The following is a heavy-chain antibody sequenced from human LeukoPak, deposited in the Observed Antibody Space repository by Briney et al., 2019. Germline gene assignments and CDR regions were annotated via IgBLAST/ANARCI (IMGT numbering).Heavy chain of an antibody. CDR3: ARILFDVSENWFDP. J-gene: IGHJ5*02. D-gene: IGHD3-9*01. CDR1: GGTFSSYA. CDR2: IIPILGIA. Sequence: SVKVSCKASGGTFSSYAISWVRRAPGQGLEWMGRIIPILGIANYAQKFQGRVTITADKSTSTAYMELSSLRSEDTAVYYCARILFDVSENWFDPWGQGTLVTVSS. V-gene: IGHV1-69*04.